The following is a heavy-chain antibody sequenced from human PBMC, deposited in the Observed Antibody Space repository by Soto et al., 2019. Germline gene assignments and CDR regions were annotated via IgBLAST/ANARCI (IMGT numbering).Heavy chain of an antibody. D-gene: IGHD6-19*01. CDR3: ARDHAPVAGTSLPGY. V-gene: IGHV3-30*04. CDR2: ISYDGRIK. CDR1: GFTFSSYA. J-gene: IGHJ4*02. Sequence: ESGGGVVQPGRSLRLSCAASGFTFSSYAMHCVRQAPGKGLEWVALISYDGRIKYYADSVRGRFSISRDNSKNTLYLQMNSLRTEDTAVYYCARDHAPVAGTSLPGYWGQGTLVTVSS.